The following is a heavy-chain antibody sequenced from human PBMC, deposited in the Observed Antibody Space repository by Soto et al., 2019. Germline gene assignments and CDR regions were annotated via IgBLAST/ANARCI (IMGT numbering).Heavy chain of an antibody. CDR1: GGSISGYY. CDR3: ARARYDSSGYYYFGY. D-gene: IGHD3-22*01. J-gene: IGHJ4*02. CDR2: IYYSGST. Sequence: PSETLSLTCTVSGGSISGYYWSWIRQPPGKGLEWIGYIYYSGSTICNPSLKSRVTISVDTSKNQFSLKLSSVTAADTAVYYCARARYDSSGYYYFGYWGQVTLVTVSS. V-gene: IGHV4-59*01.